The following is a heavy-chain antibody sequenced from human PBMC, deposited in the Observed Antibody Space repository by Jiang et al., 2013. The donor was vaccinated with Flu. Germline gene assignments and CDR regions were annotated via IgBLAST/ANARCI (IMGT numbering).Heavy chain of an antibody. CDR3: ARLNDYSSQGGYYGMDV. D-gene: IGHD4-11*01. Sequence: KGSGYSFTSYWIGWVRQMPGKGLEWMGIIYPGDSDTRYSPSFQGQVTISADKSISTAYLQWSSLKASDTAMYYCARLNDYSSQGGYYGMDVWGQGTTVTVSS. V-gene: IGHV5-51*01. CDR2: IYPGDSDT. CDR1: GYSFTSYW. J-gene: IGHJ6*02.